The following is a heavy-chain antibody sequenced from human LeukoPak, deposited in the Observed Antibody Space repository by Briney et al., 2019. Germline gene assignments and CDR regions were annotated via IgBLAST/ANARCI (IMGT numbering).Heavy chain of an antibody. CDR1: GYTFTGYY. CDR2: INPNSGAT. CDR3: ARTTVRVAPFEY. D-gene: IGHD1-26*01. Sequence: AASVKVSCKASGYTFTGYYMHWVGQAPGQGLEWMGWINPNSGATDYAQKFQGRVTMTRDTSITTAYMDLSGLRSDDTAMYYCARTTVRVAPFEYWGQGTLVTVSS. J-gene: IGHJ4*02. V-gene: IGHV1-2*02.